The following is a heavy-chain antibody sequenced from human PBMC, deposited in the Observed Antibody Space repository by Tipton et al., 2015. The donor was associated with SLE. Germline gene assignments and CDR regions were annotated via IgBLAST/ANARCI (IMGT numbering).Heavy chain of an antibody. D-gene: IGHD3-16*01. CDR1: NGSINYYH. J-gene: IGHJ4*02. CDR2: VYYGGST. Sequence: TLSLTCTVSNGSINYYHWSWIRQPPGKGLEWIGYVYYGGSTKYNPSLKSRVTISVDTSKNQFSLKLTSVTAADTAVYFCASRGGGGSHFDYWGQGTLVTVSS. V-gene: IGHV4-59*12. CDR3: ASRGGGGSHFDY.